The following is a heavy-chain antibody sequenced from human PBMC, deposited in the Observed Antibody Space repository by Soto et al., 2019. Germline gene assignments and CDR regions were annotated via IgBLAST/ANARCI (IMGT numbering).Heavy chain of an antibody. CDR3: AREGITTPPFDP. CDR1: GGNFRNYF. CDR2: IMTRLSKT. J-gene: IGHJ5*02. V-gene: IGHV1-69*12. Sequence: QVQLEQSGAEVKKPGSSVTVFCKASGGNFRNYFISWVRQAPGQGLEWMGGIMTRLSKTKYAQKFHGRVTIAADESTTTLSIQLTNLRSEDTAVYYCAREGITTPPFDPWGQGTQVIVSS. D-gene: IGHD1-1*01.